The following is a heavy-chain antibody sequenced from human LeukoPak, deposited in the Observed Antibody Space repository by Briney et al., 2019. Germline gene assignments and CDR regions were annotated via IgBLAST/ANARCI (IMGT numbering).Heavy chain of an antibody. J-gene: IGHJ4*02. V-gene: IGHV6-1*01. Sequence: SQTLSLTCAISGDSVSSNSATWNWIRQSPSRGLEWLGRTYYRSKWYNDYAVSVKSRITINPDTPKNQFSLQLNSVTPEDTAVYYCARDTSQAYYYGSGSYDYWGQGTLVTVSS. CDR1: GDSVSSNSAT. CDR2: TYYRSKWYN. CDR3: ARDTSQAYYYGSGSYDY. D-gene: IGHD3-10*01.